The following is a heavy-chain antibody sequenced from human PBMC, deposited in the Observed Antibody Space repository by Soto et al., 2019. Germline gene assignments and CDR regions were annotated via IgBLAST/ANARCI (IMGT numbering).Heavy chain of an antibody. CDR1: GFTFSNYE. CDR3: ARESIGCDGDCLDY. Sequence: EVQLVESGGGLVQPGGSLRLSCAASGFTFSNYEWNWVRQAPGKGLEWISYISTSGDAMYYADSVKGRFAVSRDNTMNSLYLQMNSLRAEDTAAYYCARESIGCDGDCLDYWGQGTLVTVSS. D-gene: IGHD2-21*01. V-gene: IGHV3-48*03. J-gene: IGHJ4*02. CDR2: ISTSGDAM.